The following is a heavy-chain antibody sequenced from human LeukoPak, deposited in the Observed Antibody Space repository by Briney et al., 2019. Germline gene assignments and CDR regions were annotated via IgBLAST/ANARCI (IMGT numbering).Heavy chain of an antibody. D-gene: IGHD6-6*01. V-gene: IGHV3-74*03. Sequence: GGSLRLSCAASGFSFSSYWMHWVRQAPGKGLVWVSRISSDGSSTTYADSVKGRFTISRDNAKNSLFLQMNSLRAEDTAVYYCARDLHFIAARPGYFDYWGQGTLVTVSS. CDR3: ARDLHFIAARPGYFDY. J-gene: IGHJ4*02. CDR2: ISSDGSST. CDR1: GFSFSSYW.